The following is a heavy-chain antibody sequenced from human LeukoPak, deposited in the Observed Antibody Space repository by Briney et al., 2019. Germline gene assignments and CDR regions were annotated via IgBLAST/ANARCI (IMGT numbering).Heavy chain of an antibody. D-gene: IGHD6-13*01. J-gene: IGHJ4*02. V-gene: IGHV4-59*08. CDR3: ARRKGSIAAAGYFDY. CDR1: GGSISSYY. CDR2: IYYSGST. Sequence: SETLSLTCTVPGGSISSYYWSWIRQPPGKGLEWIGYIYYSGSTNYNPSLKSRVTISVDTSKNQFSLKLSSVTAADTAVYYCARRKGSIAAAGYFDYWGQGTLVTVSS.